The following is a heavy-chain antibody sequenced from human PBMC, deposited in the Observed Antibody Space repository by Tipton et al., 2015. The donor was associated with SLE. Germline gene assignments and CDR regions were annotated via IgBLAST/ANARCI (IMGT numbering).Heavy chain of an antibody. Sequence: TLSLTCTVSGGSVSSGSYYWSWIRQPPGKGLEWIGYIYYSGSTNYNPSLKSRVTISVDTSKNQFPLKLSSVTAADTAVYYCAKGSQRGYCSGGNCYPDYWGQGTLVTVSS. CDR2: IYYSGST. CDR1: GGSVSSGSYY. J-gene: IGHJ4*02. V-gene: IGHV4-61*01. D-gene: IGHD2-15*01. CDR3: AKGSQRGYCSGGNCYPDY.